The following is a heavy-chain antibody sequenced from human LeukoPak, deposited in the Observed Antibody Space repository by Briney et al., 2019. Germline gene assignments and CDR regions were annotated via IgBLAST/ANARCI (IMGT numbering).Heavy chain of an antibody. D-gene: IGHD3-9*01. Sequence: GGSLGLSCAASGFTFSSYGMHWVRQAPGKGLEWVAVIWYDGSNKYYADSVKGRFTISRDNSKNTLYLQMNSLRAEDTAVYYCARTGAYYDILTGPWGAFDIWGQGTMVTVSS. CDR1: GFTFSSYG. J-gene: IGHJ3*02. V-gene: IGHV3-33*01. CDR2: IWYDGSNK. CDR3: ARTGAYYDILTGPWGAFDI.